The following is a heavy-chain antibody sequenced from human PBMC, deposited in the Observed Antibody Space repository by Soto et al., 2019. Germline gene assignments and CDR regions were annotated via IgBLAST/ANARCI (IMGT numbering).Heavy chain of an antibody. Sequence: ETLSLTCTVSGGSISSSSYYWGWIRQPPGKGLEWIGSIYYSGSTYYNPSLKSRVTISVDTSKNQFSLKLSSVTAADTAVYYCARHQWELQPQYNWFDPWGQGTLVT. CDR2: IYYSGST. V-gene: IGHV4-39*01. D-gene: IGHD1-26*01. J-gene: IGHJ5*02. CDR3: ARHQWELQPQYNWFDP. CDR1: GGSISSSSYY.